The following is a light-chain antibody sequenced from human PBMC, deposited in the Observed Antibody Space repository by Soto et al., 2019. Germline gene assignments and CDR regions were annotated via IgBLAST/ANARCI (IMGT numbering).Light chain of an antibody. CDR2: EVT. CDR3: SSSAASNNFYFV. CDR1: SSDVGGYNY. J-gene: IGLJ3*02. Sequence: QSALTQPPSASGSPGQSVTISCTGTSSDVGGYNYVSWYQQYPGRAPQLMIYEVTKRPSGVPDRFSGSKSGNTASLTVSGLQAEDEADYYCSSSAASNNFYFVFGGGTQLTVL. V-gene: IGLV2-8*01.